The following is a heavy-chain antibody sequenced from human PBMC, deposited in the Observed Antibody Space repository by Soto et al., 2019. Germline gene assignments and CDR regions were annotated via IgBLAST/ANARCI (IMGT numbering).Heavy chain of an antibody. Sequence: GGSLRLSCAASGFTFSSYAMSWVRQAPGKGLEWVSAISGSGGSTYYADSVKGRFTISRDNSKNTLYLQMNSLRAEDTAVYYCAKVKTYYYDSSGYPYFDYWGQGTLVTVS. CDR1: GFTFSSYA. D-gene: IGHD3-22*01. CDR3: AKVKTYYYDSSGYPYFDY. J-gene: IGHJ4*02. V-gene: IGHV3-23*01. CDR2: ISGSGGST.